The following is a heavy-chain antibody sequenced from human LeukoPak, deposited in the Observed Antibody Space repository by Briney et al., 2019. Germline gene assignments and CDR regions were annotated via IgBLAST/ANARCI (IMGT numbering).Heavy chain of an antibody. CDR3: ARAVGPFDF. CDR1: GFTFSTYG. CDR2: IWYDGSIK. V-gene: IGHV3-33*01. Sequence: GGSLRLSCAASGFTFSTYGMHWVRQAPGKGLEWVAVIWYDGSIKYYADSVKGRFSISRDNSKNTLNLKMNSLRVEDTAVYYCARAVGPFDFWGQGTIVIVSS. J-gene: IGHJ3*01.